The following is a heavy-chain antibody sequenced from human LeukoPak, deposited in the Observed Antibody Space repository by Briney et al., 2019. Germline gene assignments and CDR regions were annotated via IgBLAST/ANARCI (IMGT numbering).Heavy chain of an antibody. J-gene: IGHJ6*02. CDR1: GGTFSSYA. D-gene: IGHD3-10*01. CDR3: ARERGSREGSGPLGHYYYYYYGMDV. V-gene: IGHV1-69*04. Sequence: SVNVSCKASGGTFSSYAISWVRQAPGQGLEWRGRLIPILGIENYAQKFQGRVTITADKSTSTAYMELSSRRSEDTAVYYCARERGSREGSGPLGHYYYYYYGMDVWGQGTTVTVSS. CDR2: LIPILGIE.